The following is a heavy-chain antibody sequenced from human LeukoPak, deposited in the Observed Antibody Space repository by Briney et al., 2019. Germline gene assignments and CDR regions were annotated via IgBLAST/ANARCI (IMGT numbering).Heavy chain of an antibody. V-gene: IGHV4-59*01. CDR3: ARDVSAGRWVFDY. CDR2: IYYSGST. J-gene: IGHJ4*02. D-gene: IGHD1-26*01. CDR1: GGSISSYY. Sequence: SETLSLTCTASGGSISSYYWSWIRQPPGKGLEWIGFIYYSGSTNYNPYLKIRVTILVDTSNNQFSLRLNSVTAADTAVYYCARDVSAGRWVFDYWGQGTLVTVSS.